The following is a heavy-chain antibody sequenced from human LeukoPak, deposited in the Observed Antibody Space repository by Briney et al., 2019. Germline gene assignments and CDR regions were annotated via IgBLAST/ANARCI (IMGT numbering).Heavy chain of an antibody. J-gene: IGHJ4*02. V-gene: IGHV3-30-3*01. CDR1: GFTFSSYA. Sequence: GGPLRLSCAASGFTFSSYAMHWVRQAPGKGLEWVAVISYDGSNKYYADSVKGRFTISRDNSKNTLYLQMNSLRAEDTAVYYCARLLAALDYWGQGTLVTVSS. D-gene: IGHD6-6*01. CDR2: ISYDGSNK. CDR3: ARLLAALDY.